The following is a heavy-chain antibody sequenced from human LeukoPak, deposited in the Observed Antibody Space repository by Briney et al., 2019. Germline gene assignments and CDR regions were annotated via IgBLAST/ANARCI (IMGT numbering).Heavy chain of an antibody. CDR1: GFTFSTYT. V-gene: IGHV3-30*02. D-gene: IGHD5-12*01. Sequence: GGSLRLSCAASGFTFSTYTMHWVRQAPGKGLEWVAFIQYDGRNKYYADSVKGRFTISRDNSNNTLYLQMNSLRAEDTAVYYCARGRGYGGYVGWGQGTLVTVSS. J-gene: IGHJ4*02. CDR2: IQYDGRNK. CDR3: ARGRGYGGYVG.